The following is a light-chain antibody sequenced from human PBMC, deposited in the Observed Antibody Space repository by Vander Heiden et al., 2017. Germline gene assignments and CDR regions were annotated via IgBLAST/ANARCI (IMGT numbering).Light chain of an antibody. Sequence: DIQLTQSPSSLSASVGDRVTITCRTSQSVSSYLNWYQHRPGRAPKLLIYGIFNLNSGVPSRFSGSGSDTDFTLTIGSLQPEDVATYFCQQSARSYTFGQGTKLEL. CDR1: QSVSSY. V-gene: IGKV1-39*01. J-gene: IGKJ2*01. CDR2: GIF. CDR3: QQSARSYT.